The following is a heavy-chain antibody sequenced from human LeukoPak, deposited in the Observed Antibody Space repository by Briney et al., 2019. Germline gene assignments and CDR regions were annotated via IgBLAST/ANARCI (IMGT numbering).Heavy chain of an antibody. CDR3: AKDSEVTAIVGYFDS. CDR1: GFTFSDYG. CDR2: ISSSGGGT. J-gene: IGHJ4*02. Sequence: GGSLRLSCAASGFTFSDYGMSWVRQAPGKGLEWVAFISSSGGGTYYADSVKGRFTISRDNSKNTLYLQMNSLRAEDTAVYHCAKDSEVTAIVGYFDSWGQGILVTVSS. V-gene: IGHV3-23*01. D-gene: IGHD2-21*02.